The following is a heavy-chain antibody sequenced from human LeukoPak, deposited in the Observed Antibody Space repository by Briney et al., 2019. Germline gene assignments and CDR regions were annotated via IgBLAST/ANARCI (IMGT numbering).Heavy chain of an antibody. V-gene: IGHV3-23*01. CDR2: ISGGGGST. D-gene: IGHD6-13*01. CDR1: RFTFSSYA. Sequence: GGSLRLSCAASRFTFSSYAMSWVRQAPGKGLEWVSAISGGGGSTYYADSVKGRFTISRDNSKNTLYLQMNSLRAEDTAVYYCATVGYSRDYWGQGTLVTVSS. CDR3: ATVGYSRDY. J-gene: IGHJ4*02.